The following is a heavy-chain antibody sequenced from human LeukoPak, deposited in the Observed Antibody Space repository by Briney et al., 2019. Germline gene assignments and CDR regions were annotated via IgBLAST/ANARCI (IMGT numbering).Heavy chain of an antibody. Sequence: TLSLTCTVSGGSISSGSYYWSWIRQPAGKGLEWIGRIYTSGSTNYNPSLKSRVTISVDTSKNQFSLRLASVTAADTAVYYCARHVTDYWEGDYFDYWGQGTLVTVSS. CDR3: ARHVTDYWEGDYFDY. V-gene: IGHV4-61*02. CDR2: IYTSGST. CDR1: GGSISSGSYY. D-gene: IGHD4-11*01. J-gene: IGHJ4*02.